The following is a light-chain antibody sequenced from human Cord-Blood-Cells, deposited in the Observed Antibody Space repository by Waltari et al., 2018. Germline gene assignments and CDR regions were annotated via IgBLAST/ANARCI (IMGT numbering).Light chain of an antibody. V-gene: IGKV3-15*01. CDR2: GAS. CDR3: QQYNNCPLT. Sequence: IVMTQSPATLSLSPGGRATLPCRASQSVSSNFAWYQQKPGQAPRLLIYGASTRATGIPARFSGSGSGTEFTLTITSPQSVDFAVYYCQQYNNCPLTFGGGTKVEIK. J-gene: IGKJ4*01. CDR1: QSVSSN.